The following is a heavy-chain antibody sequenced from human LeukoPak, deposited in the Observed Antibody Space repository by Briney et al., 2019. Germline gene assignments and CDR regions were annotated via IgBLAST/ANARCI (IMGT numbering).Heavy chain of an antibody. CDR2: ISGSGGST. CDR3: ARGVGLDWFDP. CDR1: GFTFSSYG. J-gene: IGHJ5*02. Sequence: GGSLRLSCAASGFTFSSYGMSWVRQAPGKGLEWVSAISGSGGSTYYADSVKGRFTISRDNSKNTLHLQMNSLRAEDTAVYYCARGVGLDWFDPWGQGTLVTVSS. V-gene: IGHV3-23*01. D-gene: IGHD1-26*01.